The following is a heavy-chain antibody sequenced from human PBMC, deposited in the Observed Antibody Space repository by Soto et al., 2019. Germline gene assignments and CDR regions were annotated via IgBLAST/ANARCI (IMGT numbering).Heavy chain of an antibody. CDR3: AREIDGYYGMDV. CDR1: GGTFSTDS. J-gene: IGHJ6*02. V-gene: IGHV1-69*12. Sequence: QVQLVQSGAEVKKPGSSVKVSCKASGGTFSTDSISWVRQAPGQGLEWMGGIIPIFGTANNAQKFQGRVTITADESTSTAYMELSSLRSEDTAVYCCAREIDGYYGMDVWGQGTTVTVAS. CDR2: IIPIFGTA.